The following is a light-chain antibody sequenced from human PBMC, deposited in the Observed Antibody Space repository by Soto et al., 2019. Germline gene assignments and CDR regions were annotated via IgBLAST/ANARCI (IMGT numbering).Light chain of an antibody. J-gene: IGKJ4*01. CDR3: HQYNNWPPAT. CDR1: QSVINN. CDR2: GAS. V-gene: IGKV3-15*01. Sequence: EVVMTQSPATLSVSPGERATLSCRASQSVINNLAWYQQKPGQAPRLLIYGASTRATGIPARFSGSGSGTEFTLTIRILQSEDFAVYYCHQYNNWPPATFGGGTKVEIK.